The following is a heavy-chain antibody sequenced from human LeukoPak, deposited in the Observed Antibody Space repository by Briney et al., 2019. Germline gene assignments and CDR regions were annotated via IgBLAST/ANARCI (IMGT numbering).Heavy chain of an antibody. CDR3: ATGYIGYAN. J-gene: IGHJ4*02. CDR2: IKQERSEK. V-gene: IGHV3-7*05. Sequence: PGRSLRLSCAASGFTFRTYWMTWVRQAPGRGQEWVASIKQERSEKYYVASVKGRFTISRDNAKNSPYLQMNSLRAEDTAVYYCATGYIGYANWGQGTLVTVSS. CDR1: GFTFRTYW. D-gene: IGHD5-12*01.